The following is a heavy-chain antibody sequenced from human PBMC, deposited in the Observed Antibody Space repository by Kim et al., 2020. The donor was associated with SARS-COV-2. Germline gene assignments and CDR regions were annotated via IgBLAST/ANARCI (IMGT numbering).Heavy chain of an antibody. V-gene: IGHV3-23*01. CDR3: AKMQGYFDY. CDR1: GFIFSSQG. CDR2: ITGSGDIT. Sequence: GGSLRLSCVASGFIFSSQGMSWVRQAPGKGLEWVSAITGSGDITYYADSVKGRFTISRDNSKNTLYLQMNSLSAEDAAEYYWAKMQGYFDYWGQGTLVTV. J-gene: IGHJ4*02.